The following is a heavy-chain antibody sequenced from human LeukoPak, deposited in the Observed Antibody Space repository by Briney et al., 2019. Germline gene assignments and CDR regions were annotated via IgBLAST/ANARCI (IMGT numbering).Heavy chain of an antibody. V-gene: IGHV1-69*05. J-gene: IGHJ4*02. D-gene: IGHD1-26*01. CDR3: ARSRGGATTVDY. CDR2: IIPIFGTA. Sequence: ASVKVSCKASGGTFSSYAISWVRQAPGQGHEWMGRIIPIFGTANYAQKFQGRVTITTDESTSTAYMELSSLRSEDTAVYYCARSRGGATTVDYWGQGTLVTVSS. CDR1: GGTFSSYA.